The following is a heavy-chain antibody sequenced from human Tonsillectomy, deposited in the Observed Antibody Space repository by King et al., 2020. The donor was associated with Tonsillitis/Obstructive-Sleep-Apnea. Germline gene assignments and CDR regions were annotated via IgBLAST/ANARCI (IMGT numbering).Heavy chain of an antibody. Sequence: VQLVESGAEVKTPGASVKVSCKASGYTFTSYGITWVRQAPGQGLEWMGWISVYNGNTNFAQKLQGTVTMTTDTSTSTAYMELRSLRSDGTGVYYCAGGSGYEPFDSWGQGTLVTVSS. D-gene: IGHD5-12*01. J-gene: IGHJ4*02. CDR2: ISVYNGNT. CDR1: GYTFTSYG. CDR3: AGGSGYEPFDS. V-gene: IGHV1-18*01.